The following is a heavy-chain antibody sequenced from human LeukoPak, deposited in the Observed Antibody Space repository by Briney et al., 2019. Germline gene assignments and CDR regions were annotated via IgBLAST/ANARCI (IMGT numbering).Heavy chain of an antibody. CDR2: ISGSGDST. J-gene: IGHJ4*02. D-gene: IGHD6-19*01. CDR3: ARRSGIAVAGAFDY. V-gene: IGHV3-23*01. Sequence: GGSLRLSCAASGFTFSNYAMRWVRQAPGKGPEWVSGISGSGDSTYYADSVKGRFTISRDNSKNTLHLQMNSLRAEDTAVYYCARRSGIAVAGAFDYWGQGTLVTVSS. CDR1: GFTFSNYA.